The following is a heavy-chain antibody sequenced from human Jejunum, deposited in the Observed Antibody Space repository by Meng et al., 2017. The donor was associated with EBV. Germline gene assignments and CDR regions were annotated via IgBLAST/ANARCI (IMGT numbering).Heavy chain of an antibody. V-gene: IGHV4-61*01. CDR3: ARVVDYYERSGYPDF. CDR1: GGSVSTASYY. J-gene: IGHJ4*02. CDR2: IYYSGNT. D-gene: IGHD3-22*01. Sequence: VQLQESGPGLGKPSETLPLTGTVSGGSVSTASYYWSWIRQSPGKGLEWIGYIYYSGNTNYNPSLKSRATITVDTSKNQFSLKLSSVTAADTAVYYCARVVDYYERSGYPDFWGQGTLVTVSS.